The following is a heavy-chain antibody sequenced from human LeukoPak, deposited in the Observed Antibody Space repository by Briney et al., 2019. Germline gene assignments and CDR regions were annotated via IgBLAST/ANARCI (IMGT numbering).Heavy chain of an antibody. CDR3: AKDISFDFTSMDV. D-gene: IGHD3-9*01. Sequence: GGSLRLSCAASGFTFDDYAMHWVRQAPGKGLEWVSLISWDGGSNYYADYVKGRFTISRDNSKNSLYLQMNSLRAEDTALYYCAKDISFDFTSMDVWGKGTTVTVSS. CDR1: GFTFDDYA. CDR2: ISWDGGSN. V-gene: IGHV3-43D*03. J-gene: IGHJ6*04.